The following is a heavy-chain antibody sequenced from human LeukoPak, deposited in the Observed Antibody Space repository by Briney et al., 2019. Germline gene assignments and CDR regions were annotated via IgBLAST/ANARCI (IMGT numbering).Heavy chain of an antibody. CDR1: GFTFSSYW. D-gene: IGHD6-19*01. CDR2: IKQDGSEK. J-gene: IGHJ4*02. CDR3: ARGILSSGWYDY. V-gene: IGHV3-7*02. Sequence: SGGSLRLSCAASGFTFSSYWMTWVRQAPGKGLEWVANIKQDGSEKYYVDSVKGRLTISRDNAKNSLYLQMNSLRVEDTAVYYCARGILSSGWYDYWGQGTLVTVSS.